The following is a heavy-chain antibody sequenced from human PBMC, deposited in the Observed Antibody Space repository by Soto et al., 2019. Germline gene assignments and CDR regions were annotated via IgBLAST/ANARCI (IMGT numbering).Heavy chain of an antibody. D-gene: IGHD3-10*01. CDR1: GGSISSGGYS. Sequence: QLQLQESGSGLVKPSQTLSLTCAVSGGSISSGGYSWSWIRQPPGKGLEGIGYIYHSGSTYYNPSLKSRVTISVDRSKTQFSLKLSSVTDADTAVYYCARASATMVRGVLVYNWFDPWGQGTLVPVSS. V-gene: IGHV4-30-2*01. CDR2: IYHSGST. CDR3: ARASATMVRGVLVYNWFDP. J-gene: IGHJ5*02.